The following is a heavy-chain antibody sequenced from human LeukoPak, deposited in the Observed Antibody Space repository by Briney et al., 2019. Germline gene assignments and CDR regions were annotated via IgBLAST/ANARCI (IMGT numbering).Heavy chain of an antibody. CDR2: INHSGST. CDR1: GGSFSGYY. Sequence: PSETLSLTCAVYGGSFSGYYWSWIRQPPGKGLEWMGEINHSGSTTYNPSLKSRVTISVDTSKNQFSLKLSSVSAADTAVYYCAIWVTFGGVIVSDYWGQGTLVTVSS. CDR3: AIWVTFGGVIVSDY. D-gene: IGHD3-16*02. J-gene: IGHJ4*02. V-gene: IGHV4-34*01.